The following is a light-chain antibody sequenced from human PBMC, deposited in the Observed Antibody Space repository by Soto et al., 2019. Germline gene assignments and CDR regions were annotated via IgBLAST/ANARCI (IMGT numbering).Light chain of an antibody. J-gene: IGKJ3*01. CDR1: RTVTSY. CDR3: QQRSNWAT. V-gene: IGKV3-11*01. Sequence: EIVLTQSPGTLSLSPGERATLSCRASRTVTSYLAWYQQKPGQAPRLLIYDASNRATGIPARFSGSGSVTDFTLTISSLEPEDFAVYYCQQRSNWATFGPGTKVDI. CDR2: DAS.